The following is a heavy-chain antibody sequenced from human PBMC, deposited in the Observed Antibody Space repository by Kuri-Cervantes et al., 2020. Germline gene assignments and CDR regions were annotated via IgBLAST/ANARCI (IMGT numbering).Heavy chain of an antibody. CDR1: GFTVSSNY. Sequence: GESLKISCAASGFTVSSNYMSWVRQAPGKGLEWVSAISGSGGSTYYADSVKGRFTISRDNSKNTLYLQMNSLRAEDTAVYYCAKSKFYYYPTRYEYFQHWGQGTLVTVSS. V-gene: IGHV3-23*01. J-gene: IGHJ1*01. CDR3: AKSKFYYYPTRYEYFQH. D-gene: IGHD3-10*01. CDR2: ISGSGGST.